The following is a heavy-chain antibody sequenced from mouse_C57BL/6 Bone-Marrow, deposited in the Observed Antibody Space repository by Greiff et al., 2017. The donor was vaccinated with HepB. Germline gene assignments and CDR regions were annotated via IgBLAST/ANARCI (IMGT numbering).Heavy chain of an antibody. D-gene: IGHD1-1*01. J-gene: IGHJ1*03. CDR1: GFTFSSYA. CDR3: ARDGPYYYGSSYWYFDV. CDR2: ISDGGSYT. Sequence: EVQRVESGGGLVKPGGSLKLSCAASGFTFSSYAMSWVRQTPEKRLEWVATISDGGSYTYYPDNVKGRFTISRDNAKNNLYLQMSHLKSEDTAMYYCARDGPYYYGSSYWYFDVWGTGTTVTVSS. V-gene: IGHV5-4*01.